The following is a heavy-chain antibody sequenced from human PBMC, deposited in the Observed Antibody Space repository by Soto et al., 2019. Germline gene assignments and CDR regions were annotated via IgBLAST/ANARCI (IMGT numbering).Heavy chain of an antibody. CDR3: ARVPPRRSLGELSPYYFDY. J-gene: IGHJ4*02. V-gene: IGHV3-30-3*01. D-gene: IGHD3-16*02. CDR2: ISYDGSNK. Sequence: PGGSMRLSCAACGVTFCSYAVHWVRQAPGKGLEWVAVISYDGSNKYYADSVKGRFTISRDNSKNTLYLQMNSLRAEDTAVYYCARVPPRRSLGELSPYYFDYWGQGTLVTVSS. CDR1: GVTFCSYA.